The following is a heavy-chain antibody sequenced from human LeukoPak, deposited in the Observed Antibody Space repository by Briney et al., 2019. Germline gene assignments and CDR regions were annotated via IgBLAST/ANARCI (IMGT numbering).Heavy chain of an antibody. V-gene: IGHV3-48*03. J-gene: IGHJ4*02. Sequence: GGSLRLSCAASGFTFSSYEMNWVRQAPGKGLEWVSYISSSGSTIYYADSVKGRFTISRDNSKNTLYLQMNSLRAEDTAVYYCAKDSRRVALLWFGELYSHFDYWGQGTLVTVSS. CDR2: ISSSGSTI. CDR3: AKDSRRVALLWFGELYSHFDY. CDR1: GFTFSSYE. D-gene: IGHD3-10*01.